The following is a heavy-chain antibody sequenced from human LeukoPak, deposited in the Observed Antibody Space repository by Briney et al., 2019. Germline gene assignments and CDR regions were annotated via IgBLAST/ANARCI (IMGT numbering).Heavy chain of an antibody. J-gene: IGHJ6*03. Sequence: GSSVKVSCKASGGTFSSYAISWVRQAPGQGLEWMGGIIPIFGTANYAQKFQGRVTITADESTSTAYMELSSLRSEDTAVYYCARGPFAEADYSNSERYYYYMDAWGKGTTVTVSS. CDR1: GGTFSSYA. V-gene: IGHV1-69*01. D-gene: IGHD4-11*01. CDR2: IIPIFGTA. CDR3: ARGPFAEADYSNSERYYYYMDA.